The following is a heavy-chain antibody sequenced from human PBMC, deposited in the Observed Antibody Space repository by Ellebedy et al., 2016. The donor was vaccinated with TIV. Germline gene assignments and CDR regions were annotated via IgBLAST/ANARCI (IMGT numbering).Heavy chain of an antibody. CDR3: VRDLHWSYCD. V-gene: IGHV3-7*03. Sequence: GESLKTSCAASGINFSFNWMYLVRQAPGKGLEWVANIKEDGSEEYYVDSVKGRFTISRDNAKNSLYLQMNSLRAEDTAVDYCVRDLHWSYCDWGQGTLVTVSS. CDR1: GINFSFNW. J-gene: IGHJ4*02. CDR2: IKEDGSEE. D-gene: IGHD1-26*01.